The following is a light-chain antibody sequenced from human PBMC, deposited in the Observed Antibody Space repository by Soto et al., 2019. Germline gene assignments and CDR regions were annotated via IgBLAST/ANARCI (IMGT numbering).Light chain of an antibody. V-gene: IGLV4-69*01. CDR2: LNSDGSH. CDR1: SGHSNYA. CDR3: QTWGSGIVV. J-gene: IGLJ2*01. Sequence: QLVLTQSPSASASMGASVKLTCTLSSGHSNYAIAWHQQQSEKGPRYLMKLNSDGSHSKGDGIPDRFSGSSSGAERYLTISRLQSEDEADYYCQTWGSGIVVFGGVPKLTVL.